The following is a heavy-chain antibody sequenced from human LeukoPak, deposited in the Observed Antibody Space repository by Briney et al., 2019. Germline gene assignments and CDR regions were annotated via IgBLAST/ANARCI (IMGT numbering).Heavy chain of an antibody. CDR1: GFTVSSNY. Sequence: GGSLRLSCAASGFTVSSNYMSWVRQAPGKGLEWVSVIYSGGSTYYADSVKGRFTISRDNSKNTLYLQMNSLRAEDTAVYYCARGPDYYGSGTQTWGDYWGQGTLVTVSS. CDR3: ARGPDYYGSGTQTWGDY. D-gene: IGHD3-10*01. J-gene: IGHJ4*02. CDR2: IYSGGST. V-gene: IGHV3-66*01.